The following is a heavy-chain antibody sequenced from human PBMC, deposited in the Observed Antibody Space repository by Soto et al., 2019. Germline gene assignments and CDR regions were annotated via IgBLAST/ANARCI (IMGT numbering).Heavy chain of an antibody. J-gene: IGHJ5*02. D-gene: IGHD6-13*01. CDR1: GDSISSGGLS. Sequence: QLQLQESGSGLLKPSQTLSLNCSVSGDSISSGGLSWNWLRQSPRRVLEWIGYIYYPGLTYYNPSLKSRVSMSLDTSENQVSLSLSSVAAADSAVYYCARGRRSKTATAGTGWFDPWGPGTLVTVSS. CDR3: ARGRRSKTATAGTGWFDP. V-gene: IGHV4-30-2*06. CDR2: IYYPGLT.